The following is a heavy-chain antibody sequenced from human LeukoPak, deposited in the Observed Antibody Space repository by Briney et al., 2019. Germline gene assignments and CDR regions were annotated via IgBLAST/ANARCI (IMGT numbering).Heavy chain of an antibody. CDR1: GGSISSYY. Sequence: SETLSLTCTVSGGSISSYYWSWIRQPAGKGLEWIGRIYTSGSTNYNPSLKSRVTISVDTSKNQFSLKLSSVTAADTAVYYCARLTTNPYYYYMDVWGKGTTVTISS. D-gene: IGHD4-11*01. CDR2: IYTSGST. J-gene: IGHJ6*03. V-gene: IGHV4-4*07. CDR3: ARLTTNPYYYYMDV.